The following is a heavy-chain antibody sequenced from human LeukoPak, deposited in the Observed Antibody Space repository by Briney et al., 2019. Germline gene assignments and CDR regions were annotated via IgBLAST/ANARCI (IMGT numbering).Heavy chain of an antibody. CDR3: AKGGYASMARFDY. D-gene: IGHD2-2*01. CDR1: GFTFSSYA. Sequence: GGSLRLSCAASGFTFSSYAMSWVRQAPGKGLEWVSAISGSGGSTYYADSVKGRFTISRDNSKNTLYLQMNSPRAEDTAVYYCAKGGYASMARFDYWGQGTLVTVSS. CDR2: ISGSGGST. V-gene: IGHV3-23*01. J-gene: IGHJ4*02.